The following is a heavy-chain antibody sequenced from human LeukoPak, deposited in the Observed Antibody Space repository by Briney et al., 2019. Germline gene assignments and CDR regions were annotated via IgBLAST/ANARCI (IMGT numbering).Heavy chain of an antibody. CDR3: ARGSRYCSSTSCPHYYYYGMDV. V-gene: IGHV1-8*01. CDR2: MNPNSGNT. Sequence: RASVKVSCKASGYTFTSYDINWMRQATGQGLEWMGWMNPNSGNTGYAQKFQGRVTMTRNTSISTAYMELSSLRSEDTAVYYCARGSRYCSSTSCPHYYYYGMDVWGQGTTVTVSS. D-gene: IGHD2-2*01. J-gene: IGHJ6*02. CDR1: GYTFTSYD.